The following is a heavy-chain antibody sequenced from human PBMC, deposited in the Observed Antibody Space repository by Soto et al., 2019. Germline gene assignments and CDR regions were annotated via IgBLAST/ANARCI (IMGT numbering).Heavy chain of an antibody. D-gene: IGHD1-7*01. Sequence: SETLSLTCTVSGGSISSYYWSWIRQPPGKGLEWIGYIYYSGSTNYNPSLKSRVTISVDTSKNQFSLKLSSVTAADTAVYYCARGITGTTLCSYYYNYMDVGGKGTRVTVSS. CDR1: GGSISSYY. V-gene: IGHV4-59*01. CDR2: IYYSGST. J-gene: IGHJ6*03. CDR3: ARGITGTTLCSYYYNYMDV.